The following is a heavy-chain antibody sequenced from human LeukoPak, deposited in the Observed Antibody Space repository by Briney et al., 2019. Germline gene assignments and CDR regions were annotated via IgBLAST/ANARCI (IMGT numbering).Heavy chain of an antibody. CDR1: GGSISSYY. J-gene: IGHJ2*01. Sequence: SETLSLTCTVSGGSISSYYWSWIRQPPGKGLEWIGYIYYSGSTNNNPSLKSRVTISVDTSKNQFSLKLSSVTAADTAVYYCARVPYSGSTPGYFDLWGRGTLVTVSS. CDR3: ARVPYSGSTPGYFDL. CDR2: IYYSGST. V-gene: IGHV4-59*01. D-gene: IGHD1-26*01.